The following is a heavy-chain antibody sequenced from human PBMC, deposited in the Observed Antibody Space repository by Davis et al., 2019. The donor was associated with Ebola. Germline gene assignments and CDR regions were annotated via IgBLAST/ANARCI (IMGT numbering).Heavy chain of an antibody. CDR1: GGSINSYY. Sequence: SETLSLTCTVSGGSINSYYWSWIRQPPGKGLEWIGEINHSGSTNYNPSLKSRVTISVDRSKNQFSLKLSSVTAADTAVYYCARGCLVVPAAIQNYYYYYMDVWGKGTTVTVSS. V-gene: IGHV4-34*01. CDR3: ARGCLVVPAAIQNYYYYYMDV. J-gene: IGHJ6*03. D-gene: IGHD2-2*02. CDR2: INHSGST.